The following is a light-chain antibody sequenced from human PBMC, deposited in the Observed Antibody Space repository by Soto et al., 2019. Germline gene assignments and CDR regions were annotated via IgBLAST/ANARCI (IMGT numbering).Light chain of an antibody. J-gene: IGKJ4*01. V-gene: IGKV1-39*01. Sequence: DIPMTQSPSSLSASVGDRVTITCRASQNISSYLTWYQHKPGKAPKLLTYAASTLQSGVPSGFSGSGSGTDFTLTIRSLQREDLATYYCQQSYSAPLTFGGGTKVEIK. CDR2: AAS. CDR1: QNISSY. CDR3: QQSYSAPLT.